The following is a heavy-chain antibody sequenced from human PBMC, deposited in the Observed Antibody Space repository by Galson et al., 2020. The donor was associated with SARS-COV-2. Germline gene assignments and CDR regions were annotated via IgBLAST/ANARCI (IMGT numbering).Heavy chain of an antibody. Sequence: GESLKISCAASGFTFSSYGMHWVRQAPGKGLEWVAVIWYDGSNKYYADSVKGRFTISRDNSKNTLYLQMNSLRAEDTAVYYCAKDIRYYDFWDPHMDVWGKGTTVTVSS. D-gene: IGHD3-3*01. CDR3: AKDIRYYDFWDPHMDV. V-gene: IGHV3-33*06. J-gene: IGHJ6*03. CDR1: GFTFSSYG. CDR2: IWYDGSNK.